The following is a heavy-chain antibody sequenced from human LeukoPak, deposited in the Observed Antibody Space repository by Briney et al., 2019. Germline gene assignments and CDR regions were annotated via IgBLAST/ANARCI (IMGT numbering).Heavy chain of an antibody. J-gene: IGHJ4*02. D-gene: IGHD3-22*01. V-gene: IGHV3-33*01. CDR2: IWDDGGHK. CDR3: ARLFDSSGHDY. CDR1: GFTFSRFG. Sequence: GGSLRLSCAASGFTFSRFGMHWVRQAPGKGLEWMAGIWDDGGHKYYIDSVKGRFTISRDNPKNTLYLQMNSLRVEDTGVYYCARLFDSSGHDYWGQGTLVTVSS.